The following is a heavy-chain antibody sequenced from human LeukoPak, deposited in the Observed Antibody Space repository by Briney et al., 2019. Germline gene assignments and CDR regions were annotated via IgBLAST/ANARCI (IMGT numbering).Heavy chain of an antibody. J-gene: IGHJ4*02. V-gene: IGHV3-21*01. D-gene: IGHD6-13*01. Sequence: GGSLRLSCAASGFTFSSYNMNWVRQAPGKGPEWVSSITSSSSYIYYADSVKGRFAISRDNAKNSLYLQMNSLRAEDTAVYYCARVGGAAGGDWGQGTLVTVSS. CDR1: GFTFSSYN. CDR3: ARVGGAAGGD. CDR2: ITSSSSYI.